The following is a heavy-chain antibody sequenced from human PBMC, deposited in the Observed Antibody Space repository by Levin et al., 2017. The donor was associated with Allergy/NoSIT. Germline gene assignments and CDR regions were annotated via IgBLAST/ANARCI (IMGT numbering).Heavy chain of an antibody. Sequence: PSETLSLTCSVSGGSVSSGTYYWSWIRRPPGKGLEWIGYINYRGGTKYNPSLKSRVTISVDTSKNEFSLKVTSVTAADTAVYYCARNRIIVSGGNDYYYGMDVWGQGTTVTVSS. J-gene: IGHJ6*02. D-gene: IGHD5/OR15-5a*01. CDR3: ARNRIIVSGGNDYYYGMDV. V-gene: IGHV4-61*01. CDR2: INYRGGT. CDR1: GGSVSSGTYY.